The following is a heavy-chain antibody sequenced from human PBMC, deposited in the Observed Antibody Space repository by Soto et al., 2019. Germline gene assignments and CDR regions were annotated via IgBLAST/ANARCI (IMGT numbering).Heavy chain of an antibody. CDR2: ISGSGVST. J-gene: IGHJ3*02. V-gene: IGHV3-23*01. CDR1: GFTFSSYG. CDR3: AKFYCISTMCQAPAAKSTGGFEI. Sequence: EPQLLESGGGLGHPGGSLRLSCAASGFTFSSYGMSWVRQAPGKWLEWVAAISGSGVSTYYADSVRGRSTISRDNSKKTVDLQMNSLRAEDTAVYYCAKFYCISTMCQAPAAKSTGGFEIWGQGTLVTVSS. D-gene: IGHD2-2*01.